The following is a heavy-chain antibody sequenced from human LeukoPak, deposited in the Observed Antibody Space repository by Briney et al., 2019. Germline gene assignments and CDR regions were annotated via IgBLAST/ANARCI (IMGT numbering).Heavy chain of an antibody. Sequence: GGSLRLSCAASGFTVSSNYMSWVRQAPGKGLEWVSVIYSGGSTYYADSVKGRFTISRHNSKNTLYLQMNSLGAEDTAVYYCASGESSAFDIWGQGTMVTVSS. CDR3: ASGESSAFDI. D-gene: IGHD2-2*01. CDR1: GFTVSSNY. CDR2: IYSGGST. J-gene: IGHJ3*02. V-gene: IGHV3-53*04.